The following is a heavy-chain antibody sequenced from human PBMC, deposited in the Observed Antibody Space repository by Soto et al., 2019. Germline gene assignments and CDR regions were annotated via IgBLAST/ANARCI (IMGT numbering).Heavy chain of an antibody. Sequence: SVKVSCKASGFTFTSSAMQWVRQARGQRLEWIGWIVVGSGNTNYAQKFQERVTITRDMSTSTAYMELSSLRSEDTAVYYCAADLGGSGSYYGSFDYWGQGTLVTVSS. CDR1: GFTFTSSA. D-gene: IGHD3-10*01. J-gene: IGHJ4*02. V-gene: IGHV1-58*02. CDR2: IVVGSGNT. CDR3: AADLGGSGSYYGSFDY.